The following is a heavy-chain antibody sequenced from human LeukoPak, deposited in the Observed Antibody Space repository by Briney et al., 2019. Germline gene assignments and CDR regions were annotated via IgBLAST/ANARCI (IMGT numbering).Heavy chain of an antibody. V-gene: IGHV4-39*02. D-gene: IGHD6-19*01. CDR3: ARERGHSSGWYSFDY. J-gene: IGHJ4*02. CDR2: IYYSGST. Sequence: GSIYYSGSTYYNPSLKSRVTISVDTSKNQVSLKLSSVTAADTAVYYCARERGHSSGWYSFDYWGQGTLVTVSS.